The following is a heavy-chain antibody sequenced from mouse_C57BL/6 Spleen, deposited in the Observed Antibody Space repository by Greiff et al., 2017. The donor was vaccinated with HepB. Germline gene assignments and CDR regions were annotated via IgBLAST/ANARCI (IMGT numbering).Heavy chain of an antibody. V-gene: IGHV1-64*01. Sequence: QVQLQQPGAELVKPGASVKLSCKASGYTFTSYWMHWVKQRPGQGLEWIGMIHPNSGSTNYNEKFKSKATLPVDKSSSTAYMQLSSLTSEDSAVYYCARSYYGSSYSWYFDVWGTGTTVTVSS. CDR3: ARSYYGSSYSWYFDV. CDR1: GYTFTSYW. J-gene: IGHJ1*03. D-gene: IGHD1-1*01. CDR2: IHPNSGST.